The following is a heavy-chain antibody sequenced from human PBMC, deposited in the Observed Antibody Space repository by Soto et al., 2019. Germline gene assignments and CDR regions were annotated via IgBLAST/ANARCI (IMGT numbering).Heavy chain of an antibody. CDR2: ISAYNGNT. CDR3: ASGIYCGGDCYDFYYYYGMDV. D-gene: IGHD2-21*02. V-gene: IGHV1-18*01. CDR1: GYTFTSYC. Sequence: ASVKVSCKASGYTFTSYCISWVLQAPGQGLEWMGWISAYNGNTNYAQKLQGRVTMTTDTSTSTAYMELRSLRSDDTAVYYCASGIYCGGDCYDFYYYYGMDVWGQGTTVTVSS. J-gene: IGHJ6*02.